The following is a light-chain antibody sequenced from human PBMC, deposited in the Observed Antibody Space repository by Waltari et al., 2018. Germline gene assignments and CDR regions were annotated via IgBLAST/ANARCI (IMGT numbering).Light chain of an antibody. V-gene: IGKV3-20*01. J-gene: IGKJ1*01. CDR1: QSVSSY. Sequence: VILTQSPATLSLSPGERATLSCRASQSVSSYLAWYQQKPGQAPRLLIYGASSRATGIPDRFSGSGAGTQVTRTISSLEPEDFAVYYCRKYNNSPWTFGRGTKVEIK. CDR2: GAS. CDR3: RKYNNSPWT.